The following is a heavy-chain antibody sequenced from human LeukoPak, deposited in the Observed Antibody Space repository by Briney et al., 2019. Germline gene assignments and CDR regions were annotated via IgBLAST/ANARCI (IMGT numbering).Heavy chain of an antibody. Sequence: ASVTVSCKASGYTFTGYYMHWVRQAPGQGLEWMGWINPNSCGTNYAQKFQGRVTMTRDTSISTAYMELSMLRSDDTAVYYCARGWGLSLAAAGRRIDYWGQGTLVTVSS. J-gene: IGHJ4*02. D-gene: IGHD6-13*01. CDR2: INPNSCGT. CDR1: GYTFTGYY. V-gene: IGHV1-2*02. CDR3: ARGWGLSLAAAGRRIDY.